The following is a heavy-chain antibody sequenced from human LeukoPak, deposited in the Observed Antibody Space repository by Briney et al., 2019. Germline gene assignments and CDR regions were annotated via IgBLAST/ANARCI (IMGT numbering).Heavy chain of an antibody. CDR3: AKDHTHAGGNWGREYYFDY. V-gene: IGHV3-21*04. CDR2: ISSSSSYI. D-gene: IGHD7-27*01. J-gene: IGHJ4*02. Sequence: PGGSLRLSCAASGFTFSSYSMNWVRQAPGKGLEWVSSISSSSSYIYCADSVKGRFTISRDNSKNSLYLQMNSLRTEDTALYYCAKDHTHAGGNWGREYYFDYWGQGTLVTVSS. CDR1: GFTFSSYS.